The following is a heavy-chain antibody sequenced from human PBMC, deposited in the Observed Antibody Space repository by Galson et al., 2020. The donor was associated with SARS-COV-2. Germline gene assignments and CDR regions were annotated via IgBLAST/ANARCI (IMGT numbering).Heavy chain of an antibody. D-gene: IGHD2-8*01. Sequence: GGSLRLSCEASGFTVSSNYMSWVRQAPGKGLEWVTVIYSGGSTYYADSVKGRFTISRDNSKNTLYLQMNSLRAEDTAVYYCARGIGYCTNGVCSDYWYFDLWGRGTLVTVSS. J-gene: IGHJ2*01. CDR3: ARGIGYCTNGVCSDYWYFDL. CDR2: IYSGGST. V-gene: IGHV3-66*02. CDR1: GFTVSSNY.